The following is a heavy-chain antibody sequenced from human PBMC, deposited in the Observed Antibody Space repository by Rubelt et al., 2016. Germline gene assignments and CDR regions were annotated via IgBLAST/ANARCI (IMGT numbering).Heavy chain of an antibody. Sequence: QVQLQQWGAGLLKPSETLSLTCAVYGGSFNDHYWSWIRQPPGKGLEWIGEINHSGNTNSNPSLKNRVTMSVETSKNQFALRLNSGTAADTAGYYCARVPTTVTTYEPHDYWGRGTLVTVSS. V-gene: IGHV4-34*02. CDR3: ARVPTTVTTYEPHDY. J-gene: IGHJ4*02. D-gene: IGHD4-11*01. CDR1: GGSFNDHY. CDR2: INHSGNT.